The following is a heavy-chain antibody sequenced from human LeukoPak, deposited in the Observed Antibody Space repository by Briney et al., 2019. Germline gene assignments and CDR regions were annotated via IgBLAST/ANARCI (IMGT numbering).Heavy chain of an antibody. J-gene: IGHJ4*02. CDR1: GGSLNNYY. CDR2: MYTTGSS. D-gene: IGHD1-26*01. CDR3: ARGQTVGATALDY. Sequence: SETLSLTCTVSGGSLNNYYWSWIRQPAGKGLEFLGRMYTTGSSTYNPSLESRVTLSLDTSKNQFSLKLTSVTAADTAVYYCARGQTVGATALDYWGRGTLITVSS. V-gene: IGHV4-4*07.